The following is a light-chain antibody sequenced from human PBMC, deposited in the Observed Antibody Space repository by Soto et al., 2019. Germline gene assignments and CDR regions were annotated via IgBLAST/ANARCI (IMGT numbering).Light chain of an antibody. CDR3: QQRSNWPRTFT. CDR1: QSVSTY. CDR2: DAS. J-gene: IGKJ3*01. Sequence: EIVLTQSPATLSLSPGERATLSCRTSQSVSTYLAWYQQKPGQAPRLLIYDASNRATGIPARFSGSGSGTDFTLTISRIAPEDFAVYYCQQRSNWPRTFTFGPGTKVDIK. V-gene: IGKV3-11*01.